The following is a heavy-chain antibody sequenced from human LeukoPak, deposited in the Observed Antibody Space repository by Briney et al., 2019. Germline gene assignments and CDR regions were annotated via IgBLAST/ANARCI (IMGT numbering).Heavy chain of an antibody. CDR1: GFPFQSYS. CDR3: ARGGGGSSSCDY. D-gene: IGHD6-13*01. V-gene: IGHV3-21*01. J-gene: IGHJ4*02. Sequence: GGPLRLSCGASGFPFQSYSKDWVRQAPGKGLEWVSSISSSSSYIYYADSVKGRFNISRDNGKNSLYLQRNSLRAEDTAVYYCARGGGGSSSCDYWGQGTLVTVS. CDR2: ISSSSSYI.